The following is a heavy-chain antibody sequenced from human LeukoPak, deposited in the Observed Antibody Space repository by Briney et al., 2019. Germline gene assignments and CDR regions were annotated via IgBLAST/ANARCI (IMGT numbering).Heavy chain of an antibody. J-gene: IGHJ4*02. V-gene: IGHV1-69*13. D-gene: IGHD1-26*01. CDR3: ASVPVGATTFYFDY. Sequence: GASVKVSCKASGGTFSSYAISWVRQAPGQGLEWMGGIIPIFGTANNAQKFQGRVTITADESTSTAYMELSSLRSEDTAVYYCASVPVGATTFYFDYWGQGTLVAVSS. CDR1: GGTFSSYA. CDR2: IIPIFGTA.